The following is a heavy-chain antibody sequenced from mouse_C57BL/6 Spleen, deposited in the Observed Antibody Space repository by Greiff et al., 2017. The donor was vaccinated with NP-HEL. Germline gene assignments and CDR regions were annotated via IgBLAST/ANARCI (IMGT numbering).Heavy chain of an antibody. CDR3: TRAGTTDFDY. CDR2: ISSGGDYI. CDR1: GFTFSSYA. J-gene: IGHJ2*01. V-gene: IGHV5-9-1*02. Sequence: DVMLVESGEGLVKPGGSLKLSCAASGFTFSSYAMSWVRQTPEKRLEWVAYISSGGDYIYYADTVKGRFTISRDNARNTLYLQMSSLKSEDTAMYYCTRAGTTDFDYWGQGTTLTVSS. D-gene: IGHD1-1*01.